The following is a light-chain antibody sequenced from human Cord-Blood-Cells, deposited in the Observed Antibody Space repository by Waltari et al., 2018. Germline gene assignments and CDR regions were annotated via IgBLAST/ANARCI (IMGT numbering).Light chain of an antibody. CDR3: CSYAGSYTWV. CDR1: SSDVGGYNY. J-gene: IGLJ3*02. Sequence: QSALTQPRSVSGSPGQSVTISCTGTSSDVGGYNYVSWYQQHPGKAPNLMIYDVSKRPSGVPDRFSGSKSGNTASLTISGLQAEDEADYYCCSYAGSYTWVFGGGTKLTVI. V-gene: IGLV2-11*01. CDR2: DVS.